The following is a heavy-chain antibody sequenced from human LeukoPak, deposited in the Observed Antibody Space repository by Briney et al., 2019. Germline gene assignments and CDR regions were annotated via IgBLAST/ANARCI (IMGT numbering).Heavy chain of an antibody. Sequence: SETLSLTCAVYGGSFSGYYWSWIRQPPGKGLEWIGYIYYSGSTNYNPSLKSRVTISVDTSKNQFSLKLSSVTAADTAVYYCARGRRDPLWGRGTLVTVSS. V-gene: IGHV4-59*01. D-gene: IGHD5-24*01. CDR3: ARGRRDPL. J-gene: IGHJ2*01. CDR1: GGSFSGYY. CDR2: IYYSGST.